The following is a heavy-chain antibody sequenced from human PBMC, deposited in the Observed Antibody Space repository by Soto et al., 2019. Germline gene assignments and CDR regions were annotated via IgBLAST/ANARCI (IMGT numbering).Heavy chain of an antibody. CDR2: ISWNSGSI. D-gene: IGHD3-3*01. CDR3: AKAGPRRFLEWLNFDY. J-gene: IGHJ4*02. Sequence: PGGSLRLSCAASGFTFDDYAMHWVRQAPGKGLEWVSGISWNSGSIGYADSVKGRFTISRDNAKNSLYLQMNSLRAEDTALYYCAKAGPRRFLEWLNFDYWGQGTLVTVSS. CDR1: GFTFDDYA. V-gene: IGHV3-9*01.